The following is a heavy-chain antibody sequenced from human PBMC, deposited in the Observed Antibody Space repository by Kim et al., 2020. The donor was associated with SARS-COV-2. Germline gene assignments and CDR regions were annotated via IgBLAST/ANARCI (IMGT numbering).Heavy chain of an antibody. D-gene: IGHD6-13*01. CDR1: GGSVSTSNFY. Sequence: SETLSLTCTVSGGSVSTSNFYWSWVRQPPGKGLEWIGYIYNTGITYYNPSLESRFTISLDTSKNQFSLNLKSVTAADTAVYYCAREINIAADTDAFDIWG. V-gene: IGHV4-31*03. J-gene: IGHJ3*02. CDR3: AREINIAADTDAFDI. CDR2: IYNTGIT.